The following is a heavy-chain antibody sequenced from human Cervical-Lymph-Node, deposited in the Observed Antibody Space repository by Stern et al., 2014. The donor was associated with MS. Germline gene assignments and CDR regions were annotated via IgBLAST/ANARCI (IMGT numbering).Heavy chain of an antibody. CDR1: GYTFTSYW. CDR2: IFPGGSDI. CDR3: ARQRYFDY. J-gene: IGHJ4*02. Sequence: EVQLVQSGPEVKRPGESLKISCQASGYTFTSYWIGWVRQMPGQGLEWIAIIFPGGSDIRYSPSFQGQVTISADKSSSTAYLQWNTLKASDTAIYYCARQRYFDYWGQGTLVTVSS. V-gene: IGHV5-51*01.